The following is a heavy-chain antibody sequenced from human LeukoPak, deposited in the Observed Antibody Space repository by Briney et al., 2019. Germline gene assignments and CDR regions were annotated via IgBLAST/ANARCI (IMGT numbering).Heavy chain of an antibody. CDR3: TRDPTQYLRYGYFDY. CDR2: INNVGSHI. V-gene: IGHV3-21*01. Sequence: GGSLRLSCAVSGFTVSSNYMSWVRQAPGKGLEWVSSINNVGSHIYYAGSVRGRFTISRDNAKNSLYLQMSSLRAEDTAVYYCTRDPTQYLRYGYFDYWGQGTLVTVSS. D-gene: IGHD4-11*01. CDR1: GFTVSSNY. J-gene: IGHJ4*02.